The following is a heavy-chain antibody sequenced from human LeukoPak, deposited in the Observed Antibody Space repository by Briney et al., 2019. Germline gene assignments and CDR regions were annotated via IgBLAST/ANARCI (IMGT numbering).Heavy chain of an antibody. CDR3: ASYYYDSSGYPGFWFDP. CDR2: IYHSGSS. Sequence: SETLSLTCTVSGYSIRSGYYWGWIRQPPGKGLEWIGTIYHSGSSYYNPSLKSRVTISVDTSKNQFSLKLSSVTAADTAVYYCASYYYDSSGYPGFWFDPWGQGTLVTVSS. CDR1: GYSIRSGYY. J-gene: IGHJ5*02. D-gene: IGHD3-22*01. V-gene: IGHV4-38-2*02.